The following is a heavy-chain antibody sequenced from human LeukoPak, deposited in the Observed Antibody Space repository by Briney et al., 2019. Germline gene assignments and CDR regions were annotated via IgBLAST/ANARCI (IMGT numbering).Heavy chain of an antibody. CDR3: AKDAVLLWFGELLNVDY. D-gene: IGHD3-10*01. J-gene: IGHJ4*02. CDR2: ISGSSSYI. Sequence: SGGSLRLSCAASGFTFTTYSMDWVRQAPGKGLEWVSSISGSSSYIYYADSVKGRFTISRDNSKNTLYLQMNSLRAEDTAVYYCAKDAVLLWFGELLNVDYWGQGTLVTVSS. V-gene: IGHV3-21*04. CDR1: GFTFTTYS.